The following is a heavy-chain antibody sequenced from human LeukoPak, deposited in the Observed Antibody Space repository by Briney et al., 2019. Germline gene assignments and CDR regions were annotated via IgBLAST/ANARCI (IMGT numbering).Heavy chain of an antibody. CDR2: VSGGGGST. V-gene: IGHV3-23*01. Sequence: GGSLRLSCATSGFTFISYAMSWVRQAPGKGLEWVSTVSGGGGSTWYADSVKGRFTISRDNSKNTLYLQMNSLRAEDTAVYYCATYVRGDFDYWGQGTLVTVSS. CDR1: GFTFISYA. J-gene: IGHJ4*02. CDR3: ATYVRGDFDY. D-gene: IGHD3-10*02.